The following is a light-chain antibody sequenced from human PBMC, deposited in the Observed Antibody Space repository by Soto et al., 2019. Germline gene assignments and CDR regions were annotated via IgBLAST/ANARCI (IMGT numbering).Light chain of an antibody. V-gene: IGLV2-8*01. Sequence: QSVLAQAPSASGSPGQSVTISCTVTSSDVGAYNHVSWYQQHPGQVPKLMIYEVSKRPSGVPDRFSGSKSGNTASLTVSGLQAEDEADYYCISYAGNNIFVFGTGTKVTVL. CDR1: SSDVGAYNH. CDR3: ISYAGNNIFV. J-gene: IGLJ1*01. CDR2: EVS.